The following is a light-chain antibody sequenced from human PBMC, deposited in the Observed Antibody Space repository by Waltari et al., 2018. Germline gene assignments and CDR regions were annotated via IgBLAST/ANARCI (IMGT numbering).Light chain of an antibody. CDR1: SSDVGGYNY. CDR2: EVS. Sequence: QSALTQPPSASGSPGQSVTISCTGTSSDVGGYNYVSWYQQYPGKAPELVIYEVSRRPSGVPVRFSGSKSGNTASLTVSGLQAEDEADYYCSSYAGITNWVFGGGTKLTVL. J-gene: IGLJ3*02. V-gene: IGLV2-8*01. CDR3: SSYAGITNWV.